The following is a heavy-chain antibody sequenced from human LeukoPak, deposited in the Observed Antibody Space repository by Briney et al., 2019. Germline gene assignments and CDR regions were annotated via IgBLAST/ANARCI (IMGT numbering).Heavy chain of an antibody. CDR2: INPSGGST. D-gene: IGHD3-22*01. CDR1: GYTFTGYY. CDR3: ARELVHYYDSSGRFDY. Sequence: GASVKVSCKASGYTFTGYYMHWVRQAPGQGLEWMGIINPSGGSTSYAQKFQGRVTMTRDTSTSTVYMELSSLRSEDTAVYYCARELVHYYDSSGRFDYWGQGTLVTVSS. V-gene: IGHV1-46*01. J-gene: IGHJ4*02.